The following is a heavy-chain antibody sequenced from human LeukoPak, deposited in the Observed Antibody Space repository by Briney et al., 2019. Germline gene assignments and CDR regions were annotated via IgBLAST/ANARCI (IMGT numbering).Heavy chain of an antibody. CDR2: IKSKPAGGTT. D-gene: IGHD6-6*01. V-gene: IGHV3-15*01. CDR3: TADSPVSMAHSFDF. CDR1: GFTFSSYS. J-gene: IGHJ4*02. Sequence: PGGSLRLSCAASGFTFSSYSMNCVRQAPGKGLEWVARIKSKPAGGTTDYPAPVKGRFTISRDDSENMVYLQMNSLKTEDTAVYYCTADSPVSMAHSFDFWGQGTLVTVSS.